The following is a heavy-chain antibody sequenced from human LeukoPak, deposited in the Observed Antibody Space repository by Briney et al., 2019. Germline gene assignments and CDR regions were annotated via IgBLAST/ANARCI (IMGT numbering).Heavy chain of an antibody. CDR2: IRYDGSNK. V-gene: IGHV3-30*02. Sequence: GGSLRLSCAASGFTFSSYGMHWVRQAPGKGLEWVAFIRYDGSNKYYADSVKGRFTISRDNSKKTLYLQMNSLRLDDTAIYYCARGPPTSRSGAHFDYWGQGSLVTVSS. CDR1: GFTFSSYG. D-gene: IGHD5-12*01. J-gene: IGHJ4*02. CDR3: ARGPPTSRSGAHFDY.